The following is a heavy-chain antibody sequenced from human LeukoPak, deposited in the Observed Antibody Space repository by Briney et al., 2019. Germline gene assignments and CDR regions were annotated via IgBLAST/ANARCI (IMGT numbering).Heavy chain of an antibody. CDR1: GGSFSGYY. CDR2: INHSGST. D-gene: IGHD3-22*01. V-gene: IGHV4-34*01. Sequence: SEALSLTCAVYGGSFSGYYWSWIRQPPRKGLEWIGEINHSGSTNYNPTLKSRVTISVDTSKNQFSLKLSSVTAADTAVYYCAREYYYDSSGYYQVSDYWGQGTLVTVSS. J-gene: IGHJ4*02. CDR3: AREYYYDSSGYYQVSDY.